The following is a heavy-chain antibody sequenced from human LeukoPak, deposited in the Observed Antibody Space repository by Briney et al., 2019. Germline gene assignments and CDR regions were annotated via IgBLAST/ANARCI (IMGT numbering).Heavy chain of an antibody. Sequence: GGSLRLSCAASGFTLSSYGMNWVRQAPGKGLEWVSYISSTSNTIYYADSVKGRFTISRDNAKNSLYLQMNSLRDEDTAVYYCPTVTTIFDYWGQGTLVTVSS. CDR2: ISSTSNTI. D-gene: IGHD4-11*01. CDR1: GFTLSSYG. J-gene: IGHJ4*02. CDR3: PTVTTIFDY. V-gene: IGHV3-48*02.